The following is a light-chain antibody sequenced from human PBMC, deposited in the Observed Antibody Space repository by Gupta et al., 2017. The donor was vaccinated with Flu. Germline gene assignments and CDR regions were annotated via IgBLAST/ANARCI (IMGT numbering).Light chain of an antibody. V-gene: IGLV3-21*02. J-gene: IGLJ3*02. Sequence: SYVLTQPPSVSVAPRQTATITCGGNNIGSESVHWYRQKPGQAPVLVVYDDSDRPSGIPERLSGSNSGNTATLTINRVEAGDEADYYCQVWDRSSDYRVFGGGTKLTVL. CDR3: QVWDRSSDYRV. CDR1: NIGSES. CDR2: DDS.